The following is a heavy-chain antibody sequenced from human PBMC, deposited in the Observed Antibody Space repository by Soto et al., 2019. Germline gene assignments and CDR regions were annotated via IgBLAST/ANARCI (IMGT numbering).Heavy chain of an antibody. CDR1: VFTFSSYA. CDR2: ISGSGCST. J-gene: IGHJ4*02. V-gene: IGHV3-23*01. CDR3: AKTYSSGWFPRQGFDY. D-gene: IGHD6-19*01. Sequence: GGPLRLSCAASVFTFSSYAMSWVRQAPGKGLEWVSAISGSGCSTYYADSVKGRFTISRDNSKNTLYLQMNSLRAEDTAVYYCAKTYSSGWFPRQGFDYWGQGTLVTVSS.